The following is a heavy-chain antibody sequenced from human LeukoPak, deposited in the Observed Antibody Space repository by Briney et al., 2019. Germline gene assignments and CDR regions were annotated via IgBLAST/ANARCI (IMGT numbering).Heavy chain of an antibody. J-gene: IGHJ1*01. V-gene: IGHV3-23*01. Sequence: GGSLRLSCAASGFTFKRYHMSWVRQAPGKGLEWVSSISGSGGNTYYADSVKGRFTISRDNSRNTLYLQMNSLRAEDTAVYYCAKSQGFGELSYFQHWGQGTLVTVSS. CDR2: ISGSGGNT. CDR3: AKSQGFGELSYFQH. D-gene: IGHD3-10*01. CDR1: GFTFKRYH.